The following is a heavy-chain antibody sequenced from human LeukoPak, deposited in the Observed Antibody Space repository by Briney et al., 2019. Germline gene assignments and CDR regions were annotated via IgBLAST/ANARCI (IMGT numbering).Heavy chain of an antibody. D-gene: IGHD3-16*01. Sequence: SETLSLTCAVYGGSFSGYYWSWIRQPPGKGLEWIGEINHSGSTNYNPSLKSRVTISVDTSKNQFSLKLSSVTAADTAVYYCARGSDYDYDWDTLRFDYWGQGTLVTVSS. CDR3: ARGSDYDYDWDTLRFDY. J-gene: IGHJ4*02. CDR1: GGSFSGYY. V-gene: IGHV4-34*01. CDR2: INHSGST.